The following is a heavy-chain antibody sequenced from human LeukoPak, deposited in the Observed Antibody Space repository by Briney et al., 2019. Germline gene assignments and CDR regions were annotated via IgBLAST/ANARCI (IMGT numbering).Heavy chain of an antibody. J-gene: IGHJ5*02. D-gene: IGHD3-10*01. V-gene: IGHV4-59*08. CDR3: ARHWGNAYYYGSGSPNWFDP. CDR2: IYYSGST. Sequence: SETLSLTCTVSGGSISSYYWSWIRQPPGKGLEWIGYIYYSGSTNYNPSLKSQVTISVDTSKNQFSLKLSSVTAADTAVYYCARHWGNAYYYGSGSPNWFDPWGQGTLVTVSS. CDR1: GGSISSYY.